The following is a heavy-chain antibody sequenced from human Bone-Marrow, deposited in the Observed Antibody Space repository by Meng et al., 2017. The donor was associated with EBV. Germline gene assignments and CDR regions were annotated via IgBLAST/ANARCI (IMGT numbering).Heavy chain of an antibody. Sequence: QEQRVQSGAEVKKPGASGKVSCKASGYTFTDYFMYWVRLAPGQGPEWMGRINPKSGATNYAQKFQGRVTMTRDTSIDTVYMELSSLRSDDTAVYYCARERGSRYYWLDPWGQGTLVTVSS. J-gene: IGHJ5*02. V-gene: IGHV1-2*06. CDR3: ARERGSRYYWLDP. CDR2: INPKSGAT. CDR1: GYTFTDYF. D-gene: IGHD2-15*01.